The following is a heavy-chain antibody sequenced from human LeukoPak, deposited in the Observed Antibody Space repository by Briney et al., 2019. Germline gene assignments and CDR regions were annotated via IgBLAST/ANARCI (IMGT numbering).Heavy chain of an antibody. J-gene: IGHJ4*02. D-gene: IGHD6-13*01. V-gene: IGHV1-2*02. Sequence: ASVKVSCKASGYXFTGYYIHWVRQAPGQGLEWMGWINPNSGGTNYAQKFQGRVTMTRDTSISTAYMELSRLRSDDTAVYYCARDSEPIAAAEWYFDYWGQGTLVTVSS. CDR2: INPNSGGT. CDR1: GYXFTGYY. CDR3: ARDSEPIAAAEWYFDY.